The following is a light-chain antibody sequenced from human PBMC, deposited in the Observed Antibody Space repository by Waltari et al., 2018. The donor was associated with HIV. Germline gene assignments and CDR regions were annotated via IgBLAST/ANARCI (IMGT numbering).Light chain of an antibody. CDR1: SSDVGLYNY. CDR2: EVT. Sequence: QSALTQPASVSGSPGQSITISCTGTSSDVGLYNYVSWYQQHPGKAPKLMIYEVTNRPSGVSHRFSGSKSGNTASLTISGLQAEDEADYYCTSYTTIFTYVFGTGTWVSVL. V-gene: IGLV2-14*01. J-gene: IGLJ1*01. CDR3: TSYTTIFTYV.